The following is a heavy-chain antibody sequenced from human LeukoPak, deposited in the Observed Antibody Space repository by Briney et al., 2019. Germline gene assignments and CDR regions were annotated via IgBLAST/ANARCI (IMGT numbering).Heavy chain of an antibody. Sequence: PSETLSLTCTVSGYSISTGYYWAWIRQSPGRALEWIGSIYASGSKYYNPSLKSRVTISVDTSKNQFSLELTSVTAADTAVYYCARDSLESGFYDDSGYSAPCDYWGQGTLVTVSS. V-gene: IGHV4-38-2*02. CDR2: IYASGSK. CDR1: GYSISTGYY. J-gene: IGHJ4*02. CDR3: ARDSLESGFYDDSGYSAPCDY. D-gene: IGHD3-22*01.